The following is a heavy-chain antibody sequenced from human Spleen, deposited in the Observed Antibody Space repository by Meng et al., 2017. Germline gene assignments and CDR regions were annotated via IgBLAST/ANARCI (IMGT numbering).Heavy chain of an antibody. D-gene: IGHD2-2*01. CDR1: GFYFNNAW. CDR3: ARGCSSTSCRHYGMDV. CDR2: ISYDGSNK. J-gene: IGHJ6*02. V-gene: IGHV3-30*01. Sequence: GESLKISCAASGFYFNNAWMSWVRQAPGKGLEWVAVISYDGSNKYYADSVKGRFTISRDNSKNTLDLQMNSLRVEDTAVYYCARGCSSTSCRHYGMDVWGQGTTVTVSS.